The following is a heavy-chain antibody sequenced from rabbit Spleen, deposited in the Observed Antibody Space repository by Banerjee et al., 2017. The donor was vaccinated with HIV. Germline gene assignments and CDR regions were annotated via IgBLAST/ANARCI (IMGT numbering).Heavy chain of an antibody. J-gene: IGHJ6*01. D-gene: IGHD1-1*01. CDR1: GFSFSISSY. Sequence: QEQLVESGGDLVKPEGSLTLTCTASGFSFSISSYMCWVRQAPGKGLEWIACIDAGSSGFTYFATWAKGRFAISKTSSTTVTLRMTRLTAADTATYFCARDTSSSFSSYGMDLWGQGTLVTVS. CDR2: IDAGSSGFT. CDR3: ARDTSSSFSSYGMDL. V-gene: IGHV1S45*01.